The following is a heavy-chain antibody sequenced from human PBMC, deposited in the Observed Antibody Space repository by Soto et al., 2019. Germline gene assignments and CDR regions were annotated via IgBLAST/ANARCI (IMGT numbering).Heavy chain of an antibody. CDR2: MSFDGSDT. V-gene: IGHV3-30-3*01. Sequence: GGSLRLSCAASVFTFSSYAMHWVRQAPVKGLEWVAVMSFDGSDTYYADSVKGRFTISRDNSKNTLFLQMDSLRAEDTAVYYCARLNTMVRDYYYGMDVWGQGTTVTVSS. CDR3: ARLNTMVRDYYYGMDV. J-gene: IGHJ6*02. CDR1: VFTFSSYA. D-gene: IGHD3-10*01.